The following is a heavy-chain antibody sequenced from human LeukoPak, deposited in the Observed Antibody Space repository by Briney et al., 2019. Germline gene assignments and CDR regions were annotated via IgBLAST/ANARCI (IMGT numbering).Heavy chain of an antibody. CDR3: AKAHTSGMYYFDY. CDR2: ISYGGGNK. J-gene: IGHJ4*02. V-gene: IGHV3-30*18. CDR1: GFTFSTYV. Sequence: GGSLRLSCAASGFTFSTYVMHWVRQAPGRGLEWVALISYGGGNKHYADSVKGRFSISRDDSKNTLYLQMNSLRDEDTAVYYCAKAHTSGMYYFDYWGQGSLVIVSS. D-gene: IGHD6-19*01.